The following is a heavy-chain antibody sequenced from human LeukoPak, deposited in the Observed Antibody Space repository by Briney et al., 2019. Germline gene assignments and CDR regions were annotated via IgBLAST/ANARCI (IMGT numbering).Heavy chain of an antibody. V-gene: IGHV5-10-1*01. J-gene: IGHJ4*02. CDR1: GYSFTSYW. CDR2: IDPSDSYT. D-gene: IGHD6-19*01. Sequence: GESLRISCKGSGYSFTSYWLNWVRQMPGKGLEWMGRIDPSDSYTNYSPSFQGHVTISADKSISTAYLQWSSLKASDTAMYYCARDIAVPGRPIDYWGQGTLVTVSS. CDR3: ARDIAVPGRPIDY.